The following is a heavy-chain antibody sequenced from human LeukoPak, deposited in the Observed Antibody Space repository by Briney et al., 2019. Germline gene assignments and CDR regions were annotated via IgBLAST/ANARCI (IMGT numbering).Heavy chain of an antibody. V-gene: IGHV3-48*03. CDR1: GFTFSSYE. CDR2: ISTSGRTI. CDR3: AELGITMIGGV. J-gene: IGHJ6*04. D-gene: IGHD3-10*02. Sequence: GGSLRLSCAASGFTFSSYEMNWVRQAPGKGLEWVSYISTSGRTIYYADSVKGRFTISRDNAKNSLYLQMNSLRAEDTAVYYCAELGITMIGGVWGKGTTVTISS.